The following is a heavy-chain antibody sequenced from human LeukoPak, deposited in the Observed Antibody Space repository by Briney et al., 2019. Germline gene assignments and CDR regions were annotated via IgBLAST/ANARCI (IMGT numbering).Heavy chain of an antibody. CDR3: ARTIFGVVTALAT. D-gene: IGHD3-3*01. Sequence: PSQTLSLTCTVSGGSISSGSYYWSWIRQPAGKGLEWTGRIYTSGSTNYNPSLKSRVTISVDTSKDQFSLKLSSVTAADTAVYYCARTIFGVVTALATWGKGTTVTVSS. CDR1: GGSISSGSYY. J-gene: IGHJ6*04. CDR2: IYTSGST. V-gene: IGHV4-61*02.